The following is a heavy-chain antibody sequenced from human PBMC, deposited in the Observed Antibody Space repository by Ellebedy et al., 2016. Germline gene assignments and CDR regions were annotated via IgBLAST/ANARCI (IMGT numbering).Heavy chain of an antibody. CDR3: AKWNGGWYAFEV. Sequence: SETLSLTCTVSGGSLSNYYWSWIRQDAGKALEWIGRIYTSGSTNYNPSLRSRVTMSIDTSKNQFSLRLTSVTAADTAVYYCAKWNGGWYAFEVWGQGTMVTVSS. CDR1: GGSLSNYY. CDR2: IYTSGST. J-gene: IGHJ3*01. V-gene: IGHV4-4*07. D-gene: IGHD6-19*01.